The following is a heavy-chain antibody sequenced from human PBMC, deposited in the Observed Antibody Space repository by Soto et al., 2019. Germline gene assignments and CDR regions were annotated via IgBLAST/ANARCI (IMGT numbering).Heavy chain of an antibody. V-gene: IGHV3-48*03. CDR3: GRDANWNYEIDY. CDR1: RFTFSNYE. J-gene: IGHJ4*02. Sequence: EVQLVESGGGLVQPGGSLRLSCAASRFTFSNYEMNWVRQAPGKGLEWLSYISSSGRTIFYADSVKGRFTISRDNAKNLLYLQMNSLRAEDTAVYYCGRDANWNYEIDYWGQGTLVTVSS. CDR2: ISSSGRTI. D-gene: IGHD1-7*01.